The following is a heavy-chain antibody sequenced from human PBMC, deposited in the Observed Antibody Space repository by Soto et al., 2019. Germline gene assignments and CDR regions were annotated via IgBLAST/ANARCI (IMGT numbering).Heavy chain of an antibody. CDR2: INHSGST. J-gene: IGHJ6*02. CDR3: ARGHNYDILTGYSPTYYYYGMDV. D-gene: IGHD3-9*01. Sequence: LSLTCAVYGGSFSGYYWSWIRQPPGKGLEGIGEINHSGSTNYNPSLKSRVTISVDTSKNQFSLKLSSVTAADTAVYYCARGHNYDILTGYSPTYYYYGMDVWGQGTTVTVSS. V-gene: IGHV4-34*01. CDR1: GGSFSGYY.